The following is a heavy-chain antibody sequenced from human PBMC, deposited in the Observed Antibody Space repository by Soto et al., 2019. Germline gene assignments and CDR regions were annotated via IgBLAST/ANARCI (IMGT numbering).Heavy chain of an antibody. D-gene: IGHD6-19*01. V-gene: IGHV3-9*01. Sequence: EVQLVESGGGLVQPGRSLRLSCAASGFTFDDYAMHWARQAPGKGLEWVSGISWNSGSIGYVDSVKGRFTISRDNAKNSLYLQMNSLRAEDTALYYCAKDRGLVLSFYFDYWGQGTLVTVSS. CDR2: ISWNSGSI. CDR1: GFTFDDYA. CDR3: AKDRGLVLSFYFDY. J-gene: IGHJ4*02.